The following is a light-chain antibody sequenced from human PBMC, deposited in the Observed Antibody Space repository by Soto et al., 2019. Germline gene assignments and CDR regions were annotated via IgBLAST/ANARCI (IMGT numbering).Light chain of an antibody. V-gene: IGKV3-15*01. J-gene: IGKJ4*01. CDR1: QSVGAN. Sequence: EIVMAQSPATLSVSPGERATLSCRASQSVGANLAWYQQKPGQAPRLLIYGASTRATGVPASFSGSDSGTEFTLTISSLQSEDFAVYYCQQYNSWPLTCGGGTTVEIK. CDR3: QQYNSWPLT. CDR2: GAS.